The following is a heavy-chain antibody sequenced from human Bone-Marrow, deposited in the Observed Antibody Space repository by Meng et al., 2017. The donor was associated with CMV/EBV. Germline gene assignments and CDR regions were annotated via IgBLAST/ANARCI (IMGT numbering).Heavy chain of an antibody. D-gene: IGHD2-15*01. J-gene: IGHJ6*02. CDR1: GYTFTGYY. Sequence: ASVKVSCKASGYTFTGYYMHWVRQAPGQGLEWMGWINPNSGGTNYAQKFQGRVTMTRDTSIRTAYMELSRLRSDDTAVYYSASFGGGSPYQDYYGMDVWGQGTTVTVSS. V-gene: IGHV1-2*02. CDR3: ASFGGGSPYQDYYGMDV. CDR2: INPNSGGT.